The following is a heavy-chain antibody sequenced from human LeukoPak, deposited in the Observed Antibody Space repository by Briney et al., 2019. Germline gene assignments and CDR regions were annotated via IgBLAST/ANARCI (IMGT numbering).Heavy chain of an antibody. CDR1: GFTFSNYW. V-gene: IGHV3-74*03. CDR3: VRSAFHAGSGNYYDY. D-gene: IGHD3-22*01. CDR2: IDNAGSIT. Sequence: GGSLRLSCAASGFTFSNYWIHWVAKAPGKGLVWVSRIDNAGSITTYADSVKGRFTISRDNAENTLYLQMNSLRVEDTAVYYCVRSAFHAGSGNYYDYWGQGTLVTVSS. J-gene: IGHJ4*02.